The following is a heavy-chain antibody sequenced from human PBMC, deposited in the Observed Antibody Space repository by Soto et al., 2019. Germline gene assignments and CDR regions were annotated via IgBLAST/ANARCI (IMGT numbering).Heavy chain of an antibody. D-gene: IGHD2-15*01. V-gene: IGHV1-18*04. CDR1: GYSFTNYG. J-gene: IGHJ4*02. CDR3: ARSCSGGSCHSAY. CDR2: ISPFTGDT. Sequence: EASVKVSCKTSGYSFTNYGINWVRQAPGQGLEWMGWISPFTGDTHYTQSLQGRITVTTDTSTNTAYMELRSLRSADTAVYYCARSCSGGSCHSAYWGQGTLVTVSS.